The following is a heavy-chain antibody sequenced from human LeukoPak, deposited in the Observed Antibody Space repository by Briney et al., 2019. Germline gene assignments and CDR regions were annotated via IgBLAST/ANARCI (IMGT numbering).Heavy chain of an antibody. V-gene: IGHV4-61*01. CDR1: GYSISSGYY. CDR2: IYYSGST. J-gene: IGHJ5*02. Sequence: PSETLSLTCAVSGYSISSGYYWSWIRQPPGKGLEWIGYIYYSGSTNYNPSLKSRVTISVDTSKNQFSLKLSSVTAADTAVYYCARDYLFDPWGQGALVTVSS. CDR3: ARDYLFDP.